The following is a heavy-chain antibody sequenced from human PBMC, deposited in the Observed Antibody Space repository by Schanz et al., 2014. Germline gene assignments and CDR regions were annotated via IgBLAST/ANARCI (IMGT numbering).Heavy chain of an antibody. CDR1: GFSFGNYG. V-gene: IGHV3-23*01. D-gene: IGHD3-10*01. CDR2: IGTSGGT. CDR3: AKGRFGELSAFDI. J-gene: IGHJ3*02. Sequence: EVQLLESGGGLVQPGGSLRLSCEASGFSFGNYGMSWVRQAPGKGLEWVSTIGTSGGTNYAESVKGRFTISRDNSKNTLYLQMNSLRAEDTAVYYCAKGRFGELSAFDIWGQGTMVTVSS.